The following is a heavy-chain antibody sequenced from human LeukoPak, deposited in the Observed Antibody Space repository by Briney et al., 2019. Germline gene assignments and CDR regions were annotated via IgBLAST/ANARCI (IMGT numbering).Heavy chain of an antibody. CDR2: IYSGGST. Sequence: PGGSLRLSCAASAFTVSSNCMTWVRQAPGKGLEWVSLIYSGGSTYYADSVKGRFTISRDNAKNSLYLQMNSLRAEDTAVYYCARDQSSNYPPIYYYYYYMDVWGKGTTVTVSS. V-gene: IGHV3-66*01. CDR1: AFTVSSNC. CDR3: ARDQSSNYPPIYYYYYYMDV. D-gene: IGHD1-7*01. J-gene: IGHJ6*03.